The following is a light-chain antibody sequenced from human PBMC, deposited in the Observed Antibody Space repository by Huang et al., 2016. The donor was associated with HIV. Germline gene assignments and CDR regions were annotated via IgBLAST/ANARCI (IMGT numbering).Light chain of an antibody. V-gene: IGKV3-15*01. Sequence: EIVMTQSPATLSVSPGERVTLSCRANRSVSTNLAWYQQRPGQAPRLLIDGSSTRSSGIPARFSGSGSGTDFSLTISSLQSEDFALYYCHQYNNWLLSFGGGTRVDI. CDR2: GSS. J-gene: IGKJ4*01. CDR3: HQYNNWLLS. CDR1: RSVSTN.